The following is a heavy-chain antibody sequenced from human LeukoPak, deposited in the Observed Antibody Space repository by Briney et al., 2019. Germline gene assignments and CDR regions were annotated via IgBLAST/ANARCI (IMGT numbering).Heavy chain of an antibody. V-gene: IGHV3-23*01. CDR2: ISGSGNKT. D-gene: IGHD3-10*01. J-gene: IGHJ4*02. CDR1: GFTFSHFA. CDR3: AKLKRVGIAPFDD. Sequence: PGGSLRLSCAASGFTFSHFAMSWVCQAPGKGLHWVSTISGSGNKTYDADSVKGRFTISRDNSKNTLYLQMTGLRAEDTAVYYCAKLKRVGIAPFDDWGQGILVTVSS.